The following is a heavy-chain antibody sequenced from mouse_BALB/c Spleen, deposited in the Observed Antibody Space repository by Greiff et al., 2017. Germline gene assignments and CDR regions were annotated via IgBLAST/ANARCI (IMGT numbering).Heavy chain of an antibody. D-gene: IGHD2-3*01. CDR2: ISSGSSTI. CDR3: ARRGTYDGYYGGYFDV. Sequence: EVMLVESGGGLVQPGGSRKLSCAASGFTFSSFGMHWVRQAPEKGLEWVAYISSGSSTIYYADTVKGRFTISRDNPKNTLFLQMTSLRSEDTAMYYCARRGTYDGYYGGYFDVWGAGTTVTVSS. CDR1: GFTFSSFG. V-gene: IGHV5-17*02. J-gene: IGHJ1*01.